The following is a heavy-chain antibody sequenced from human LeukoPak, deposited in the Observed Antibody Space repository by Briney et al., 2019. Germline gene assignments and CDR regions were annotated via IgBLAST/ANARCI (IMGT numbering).Heavy chain of an antibody. J-gene: IGHJ4*02. CDR2: INPYSGDT. Sequence: ASVKVSCKGSGYTFTGWHIHWVRQAPGQGLEWMGSINPYSGDTKYAQNFQGRVTVTRDTSINTAYMELSRLTSDDTAIYYCARGESFLAYWGQGTLVAVSS. CDR1: GYTFTGWH. D-gene: IGHD3-3*02. CDR3: ARGESFLAY. V-gene: IGHV1-2*02.